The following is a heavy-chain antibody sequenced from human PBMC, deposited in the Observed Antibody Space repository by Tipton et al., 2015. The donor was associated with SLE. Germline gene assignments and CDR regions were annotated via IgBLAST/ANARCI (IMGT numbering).Heavy chain of an antibody. CDR3: ARGPGTSSSH. Sequence: GLVKPSETLSLACAISGYSFRSGYFWGWIRQPPGRGLEWIGSIYPDGTTYYNPSLKSRVTISVDTSKNQFSLRLTSVTAPDTAVFYCARGPGTSSSHWGQGTLVTVS. V-gene: IGHV4-38-2*01. D-gene: IGHD6-6*01. J-gene: IGHJ4*02. CDR2: IYPDGTT. CDR1: GYSFRSGYF.